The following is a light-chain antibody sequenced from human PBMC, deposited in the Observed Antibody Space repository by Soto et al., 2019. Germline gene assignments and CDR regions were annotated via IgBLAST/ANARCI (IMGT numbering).Light chain of an antibody. CDR1: QSLLHRNGNNY. V-gene: IGKV2-28*01. CDR2: LGS. CDR3: LQSLQLPWT. J-gene: IGKJ1*01. Sequence: EIVMTQSPLSLPVTPGEPASISCRSSQSLLHRNGNNYFNWYLQKPGQSPQILIYLGSKRAAGVADRFSGSGSGTYFTLKISRVDADDVGVYYCLQSLQLPWTFGQGTRVEAK.